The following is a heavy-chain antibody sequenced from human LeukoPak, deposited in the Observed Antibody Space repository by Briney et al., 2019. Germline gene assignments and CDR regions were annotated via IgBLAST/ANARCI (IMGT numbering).Heavy chain of an antibody. CDR1: GFTFSSYG. J-gene: IGHJ5*01. D-gene: IGHD1-14*01. Sequence: GGSLRLSCAASGFTFSSYGMHWVRQAPGKGLEWVAYIQYDGSNEQYADSVKGRFSISRDSSKNILYLQMNSLRADDTAVYYCAKDVIYSGIMDSWGRGTLVTVSS. CDR2: IQYDGSNE. CDR3: AKDVIYSGIMDS. V-gene: IGHV3-30*02.